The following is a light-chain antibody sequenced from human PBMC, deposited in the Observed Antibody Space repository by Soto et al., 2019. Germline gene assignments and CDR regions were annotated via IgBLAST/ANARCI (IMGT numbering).Light chain of an antibody. J-gene: IGKJ1*01. V-gene: IGKV3-20*01. CDR3: QHFGDSVWT. Sequence: EILLTQSPGTLSLSPGERATLSCRASQSVSSSYLAWYQQKPGQALRLLVYGASSRAIDTPDRFSGSGSGTDFTLTISRLEPEDFAVYYCQHFGDSVWTFGQGTKVDNK. CDR2: GAS. CDR1: QSVSSSY.